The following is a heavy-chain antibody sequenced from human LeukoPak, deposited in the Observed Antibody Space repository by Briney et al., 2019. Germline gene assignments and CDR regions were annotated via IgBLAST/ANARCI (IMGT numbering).Heavy chain of an antibody. J-gene: IGHJ4*02. D-gene: IGHD5-12*01. CDR2: IKQNADAE. CDR1: GFTFSNYW. V-gene: IGHV3-7*03. CDR3: ATTGFDSPFYFHY. Sequence: GGSLRLSCAASGFTFSNYWMNWVRQAPGKGLEWVAIIKQNADAEYYVDSVKGRFTISKSNSRNSLYLQMNSLRPEDTAVYYCATTGFDSPFYFHYWGQGTLVTVSS.